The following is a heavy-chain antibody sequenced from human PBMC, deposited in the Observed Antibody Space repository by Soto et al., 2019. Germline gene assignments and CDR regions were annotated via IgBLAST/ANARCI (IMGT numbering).Heavy chain of an antibody. CDR2: ISSSSSYI. CDR3: ARSPLDSSSSFFDY. CDR1: GFTFSSYS. D-gene: IGHD6-6*01. J-gene: IGHJ4*02. V-gene: IGHV3-21*01. Sequence: GGSLRLSCAASGFTFSSYSMHWVRQAPGKGLEWVSSISSSSSYIYYADSVKGRFTISRDNAKNSLYLQMNSLRAEDTAVYYCARSPLDSSSSFFDYWGQGTLVTVSS.